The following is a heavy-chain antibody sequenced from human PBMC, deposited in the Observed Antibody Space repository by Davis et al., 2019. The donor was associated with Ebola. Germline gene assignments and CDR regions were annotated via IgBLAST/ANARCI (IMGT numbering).Heavy chain of an antibody. CDR3: AKANGTWVGLLDI. Sequence: PGGSLRLSCAASGFTFDDYAMHWVRQAPGKGLEWVSGISWNSGSIGYADSVKGRFTISRDNAKNSLYLQMNSLRAEDTALYYCAKANGTWVGLLDIWGQGTMVTVSS. CDR1: GFTFDDYA. CDR2: ISWNSGSI. J-gene: IGHJ3*02. D-gene: IGHD1-26*01. V-gene: IGHV3-9*01.